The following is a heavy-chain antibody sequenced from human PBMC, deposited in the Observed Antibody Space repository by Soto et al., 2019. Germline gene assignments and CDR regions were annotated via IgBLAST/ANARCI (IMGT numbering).Heavy chain of an antibody. Sequence: GGSLRLSCAASGLTFSNAWMSWVRQAPGKGLEWVGRIKSKTDGGTTDYAAPVKGRFTISRDDSKNTLYLQMNSLKTENTAVYYCPTGHSTSTSCNLYHYGMHVCRQGTTFTVSS. D-gene: IGHD2-2*01. CDR3: PTGHSTSTSCNLYHYGMHV. V-gene: IGHV3-15*01. J-gene: IGHJ6*02. CDR2: IKSKTDGGTT. CDR1: GLTFSNAW.